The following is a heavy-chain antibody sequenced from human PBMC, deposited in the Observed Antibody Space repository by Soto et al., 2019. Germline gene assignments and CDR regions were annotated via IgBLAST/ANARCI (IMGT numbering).Heavy chain of an antibody. CDR3: AKDRVYDSSVYLSR. Sequence: GGSLRLSCAASGFTFSSYGMHWVRQAQGKGLEWVSVISYDGSNKYYADSVKGRFTISRDNSKNTLYLQMNSLRAEDTAVYYCAKDRVYDSSVYLSRWGQGTLVTVSS. J-gene: IGHJ4*02. CDR2: ISYDGSNK. V-gene: IGHV3-30*18. D-gene: IGHD3-22*01. CDR1: GFTFSSYG.